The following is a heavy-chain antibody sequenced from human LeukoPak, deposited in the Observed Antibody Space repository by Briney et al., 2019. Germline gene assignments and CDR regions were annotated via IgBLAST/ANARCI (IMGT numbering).Heavy chain of an antibody. D-gene: IGHD2-15*01. Sequence: GASVKVSCKASVGTFSSYAISWVRQAPGQGLEWMGRIIPILGIANYAQKFQGRVTITADKSTSTAYMELSSLRSEDTAVYYCARDPRGACSGGSCYGDNWFDPWGEGTLVSVSS. CDR3: ARDPRGACSGGSCYGDNWFDP. J-gene: IGHJ5*02. V-gene: IGHV1-69*04. CDR2: IIPILGIA. CDR1: VGTFSSYA.